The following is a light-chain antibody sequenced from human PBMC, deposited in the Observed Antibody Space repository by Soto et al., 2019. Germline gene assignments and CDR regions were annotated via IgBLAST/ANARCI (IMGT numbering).Light chain of an antibody. CDR2: DVS. Sequence: QSVLNQPASVSGSPGQSITISCTGTSSDVGGYNYVSWYQQHPGKAPKLMIYDVSNWPSGVSNRFSGSKSGNTASLTISGLQAEDEADYYCSSYTNSSPFVFGTGTKVTVL. V-gene: IGLV2-14*01. CDR3: SSYTNSSPFV. CDR1: SSDVGGYNY. J-gene: IGLJ1*01.